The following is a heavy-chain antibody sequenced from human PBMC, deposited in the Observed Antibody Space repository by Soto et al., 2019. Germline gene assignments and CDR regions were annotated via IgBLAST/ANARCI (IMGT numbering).Heavy chain of an antibody. CDR2: IYYSGST. D-gene: IGHD3-3*01. Sequence: QVQLQESGPGLVKPSQTLSLTCTVSGGSISSGGYYWSWIRQHPGKGLEWIGYIYYSGSTYYNPSLKSRVTISVDTSKKQFSLKLSSVTAADTAVYYCARGLKRITIFGVVTNNWFDPWGHGPLVTVSS. V-gene: IGHV4-31*03. CDR3: ARGLKRITIFGVVTNNWFDP. J-gene: IGHJ5*02. CDR1: GGSISSGGYY.